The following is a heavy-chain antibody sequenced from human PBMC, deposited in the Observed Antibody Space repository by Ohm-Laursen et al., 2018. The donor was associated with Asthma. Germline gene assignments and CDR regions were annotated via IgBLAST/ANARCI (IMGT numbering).Heavy chain of an antibody. Sequence: SVKVSCNASGGTFSSYAISWVRQAPGQGLEWMGGIIPIFGTANYAQKFQGRVTITADESTSTAYMELSSLRSEDTAVYYCARGREFQQLVPHWFDPWGQGTLVTVSS. V-gene: IGHV1-69*13. CDR3: ARGREFQQLVPHWFDP. CDR2: IIPIFGTA. J-gene: IGHJ5*02. D-gene: IGHD6-13*01. CDR1: GGTFSSYA.